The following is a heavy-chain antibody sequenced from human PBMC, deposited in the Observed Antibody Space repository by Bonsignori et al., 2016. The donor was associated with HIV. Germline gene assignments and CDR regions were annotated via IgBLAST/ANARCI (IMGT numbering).Heavy chain of an antibody. D-gene: IGHD1-14*01. V-gene: IGHV5-51*01. CDR3: TRHLSKSQEPGDAFDI. Sequence: VRQMPGKGLEWMGIIYPGDSDTKYNPSFEGQVIISADKSISTAYLQWKSLKSSDTAMYYCTRHLSKSQEPGDAFDIWGHGTVVTVSS. CDR2: IYPGDSDT. J-gene: IGHJ3*02.